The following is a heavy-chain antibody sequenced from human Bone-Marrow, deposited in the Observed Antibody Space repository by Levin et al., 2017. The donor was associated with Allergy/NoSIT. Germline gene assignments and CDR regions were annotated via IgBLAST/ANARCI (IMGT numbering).Heavy chain of an antibody. CDR1: GGSFSGYY. J-gene: IGHJ5*02. Sequence: SETLSLTCAVYGGSFSGYYWSWIRQPPGKGLEWIGEINHSGSTNYNPSLKSRVTISVDTSKNQFSLKLSSVTAADTAVYYCARGGGYDYGDKRGNWFDPWGQGTLVTVSS. D-gene: IGHD4-17*01. V-gene: IGHV4-34*01. CDR3: ARGGGYDYGDKRGNWFDP. CDR2: INHSGST.